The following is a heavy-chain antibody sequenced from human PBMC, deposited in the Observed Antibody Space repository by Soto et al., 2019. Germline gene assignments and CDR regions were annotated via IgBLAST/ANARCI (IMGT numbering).Heavy chain of an antibody. J-gene: IGHJ4*02. D-gene: IGHD1-26*01. CDR3: AREIVSKGATHFDY. CDR1: GGTFSSYA. CDR2: IIPIFGTA. Sequence: SVKVSCKASGGTFSSYAISWVRQAPGQGLEWMGGIIPIFGTANYAQKFQGRVTITADESTSTAYMELSSLRSEDTAVYYCAREIVSKGATHFDYWGQRTLVTVSS. V-gene: IGHV1-69*13.